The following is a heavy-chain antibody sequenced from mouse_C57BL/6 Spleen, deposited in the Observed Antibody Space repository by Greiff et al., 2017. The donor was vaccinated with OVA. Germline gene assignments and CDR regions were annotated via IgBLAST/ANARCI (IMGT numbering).Heavy chain of an antibody. CDR3: ARDELRRYYYAMDD. J-gene: IGHJ4*01. Sequence: EVQLQQSGPELVKPGASVKISCKASGYTFTDYYMNWVKQSHGKSLEWIGDINPNNGGTSYNQKFKGKATLTVDKSSSTAYMELRSLTSEDSAVYYCARDELRRYYYAMDDWGQGTSVTVSS. CDR2: INPNNGGT. CDR1: GYTFTDYY. V-gene: IGHV1-26*01. D-gene: IGHD2-4*01.